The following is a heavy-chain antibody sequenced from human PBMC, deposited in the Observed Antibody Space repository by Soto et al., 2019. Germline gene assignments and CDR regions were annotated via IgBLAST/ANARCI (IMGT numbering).Heavy chain of an antibody. CDR2: ISSSSSYT. D-gene: IGHD3-22*01. CDR3: ARDLNNYYDRSANDY. Sequence: QVQLVESGGGLVKPGGSLRLSCAASGFTFSDYYMSWIRQAPGKGLEWVSYISSSSSYTNYADSVKGRFTISRDNAKNSLYLQMNSLRAEDTAVYYCARDLNNYYDRSANDYWGQGTLVTVSS. J-gene: IGHJ4*02. V-gene: IGHV3-11*06. CDR1: GFTFSDYY.